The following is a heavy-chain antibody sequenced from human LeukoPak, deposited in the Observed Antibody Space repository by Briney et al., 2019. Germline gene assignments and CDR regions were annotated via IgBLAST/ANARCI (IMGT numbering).Heavy chain of an antibody. V-gene: IGHV1-24*01. CDR1: GYTLTELS. Sequence: ASVEVSCKVSGYTLTELSMHWVRQAPGKGLEWMGGFDPEDGKTIYAQKFQGRVTMTEDTSTDTAYMELSSLRSEDTAMYYCATVITISRFDPWGQGTLVTVSS. CDR2: FDPEDGKT. J-gene: IGHJ5*02. D-gene: IGHD3-3*01. CDR3: ATVITISRFDP.